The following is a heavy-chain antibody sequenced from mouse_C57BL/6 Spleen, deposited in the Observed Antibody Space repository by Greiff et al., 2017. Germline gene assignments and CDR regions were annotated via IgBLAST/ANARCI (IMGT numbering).Heavy chain of an antibody. J-gene: IGHJ4*01. D-gene: IGHD1-1*02. V-gene: IGHV1-55*01. CDR2: IYPGSGST. Sequence: QVQLQQPGAELVKPGASVKMSCKASGYTFTSYWITWVKQRPGQGLEWIGDIYPGSGSTNYHEKFKSKATLTVDTSSSTAYMQLSSLTSEDCAVYYCARDGDCAMDYWGQGTSVTVSS. CDR3: ARDGDCAMDY. CDR1: GYTFTSYW.